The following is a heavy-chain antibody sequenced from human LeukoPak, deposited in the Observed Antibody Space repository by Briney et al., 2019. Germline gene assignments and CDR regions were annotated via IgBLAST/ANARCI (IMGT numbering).Heavy chain of an antibody. CDR1: GFTFSNYA. CDR2: ISGSGGST. J-gene: IGHJ4*02. Sequence: GGSLRLSCGASGFTFSNYAVTWVRQAPGKGLEWVSDISGSGGSTFYADSVKGRFTFSRDNSKNTLYLQMNSLRAEDTAVYYCAKRAAYYFDSWGQGTLVTVSS. CDR3: AKRAAYYFDS. V-gene: IGHV3-23*01.